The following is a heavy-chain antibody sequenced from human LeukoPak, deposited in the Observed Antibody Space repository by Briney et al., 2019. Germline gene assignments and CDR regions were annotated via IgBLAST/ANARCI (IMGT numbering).Heavy chain of an antibody. D-gene: IGHD3-10*01. J-gene: IGHJ5*02. Sequence: SETLSLTCAVYGGSFSGYYWSWIRQPPGRGLEWIGEINHSGSTNYNPSLKSRVTISVDTSKNQFSLKLSSVTAADTAVYYCARVDYYGSGSYSWFDPWGQGTLVTVSS. CDR1: GGSFSGYY. V-gene: IGHV4-34*01. CDR3: ARVDYYGSGSYSWFDP. CDR2: INHSGST.